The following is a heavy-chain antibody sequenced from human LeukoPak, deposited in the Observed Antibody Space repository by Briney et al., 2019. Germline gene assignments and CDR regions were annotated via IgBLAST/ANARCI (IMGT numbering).Heavy chain of an antibody. Sequence: PGGSLRLSCAASGFTFSSYGMHWVRQAPGKGLEWVAVISYDGSNKYYADSVKGRFTISRDNSKNTLYLQMNSLRAEDTAVYYCAKDGWIQPQGYYFDYWGQGTLVTVSS. J-gene: IGHJ4*02. CDR2: ISYDGSNK. CDR1: GFTFSSYG. V-gene: IGHV3-30*18. CDR3: AKDGWIQPQGYYFDY. D-gene: IGHD5-18*01.